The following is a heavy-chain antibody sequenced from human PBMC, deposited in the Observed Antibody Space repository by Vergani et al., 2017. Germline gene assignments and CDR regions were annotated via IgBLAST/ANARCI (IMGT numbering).Heavy chain of an antibody. J-gene: IGHJ3*02. V-gene: IGHV4-4*07. Sequence: QVQLQESGPGLVKPSETLSLTCTVSGGSISSYYWSWIRQPAGKGLEWIGRIYTSGSTNYNPSLKSRVTMSVDTSKNQFSLKLCSVTAADTAVYYGASGRVGADPGYAFDIWGQGTMVTVSS. CDR2: IYTSGST. D-gene: IGHD1-26*01. CDR3: ASGRVGADPGYAFDI. CDR1: GGSISSYY.